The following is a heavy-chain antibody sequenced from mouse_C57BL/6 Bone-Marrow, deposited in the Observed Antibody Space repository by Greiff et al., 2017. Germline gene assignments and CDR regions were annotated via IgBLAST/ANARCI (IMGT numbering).Heavy chain of an antibody. CDR1: GFTFSSYT. D-gene: IGHD4-1*01. J-gene: IGHJ2*01. Sequence: DVKLVESGGGLVKPGGSLKLSCAASGFTFSSYTMSWVRQTPEKRLEWVATISGGGGNTYYPDSVKGRFTISSDNAKNTLYLQMSSLRSEDTALYYCARARLGRFDYWGQGTTLTVSS. CDR2: ISGGGGNT. V-gene: IGHV5-9*01. CDR3: ARARLGRFDY.